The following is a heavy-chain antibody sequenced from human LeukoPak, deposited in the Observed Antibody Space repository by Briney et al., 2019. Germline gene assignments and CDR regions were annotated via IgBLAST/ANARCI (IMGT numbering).Heavy chain of an antibody. CDR2: INSDGSST. V-gene: IGHV3-74*01. Sequence: GGSLRLSCAASGFTFSSYWMHWVRQAPGKGLVWVSRINSDGSSTSYADSVKGRFTISRDNARNSLYLQMNSLRAEDTAVYYCARPLRYFDWLSPFDYWGQGTLVTVSS. D-gene: IGHD3-9*01. J-gene: IGHJ4*02. CDR1: GFTFSSYW. CDR3: ARPLRYFDWLSPFDY.